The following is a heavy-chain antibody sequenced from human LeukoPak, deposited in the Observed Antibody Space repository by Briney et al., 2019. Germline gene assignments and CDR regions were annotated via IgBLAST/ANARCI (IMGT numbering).Heavy chain of an antibody. J-gene: IGHJ5*02. CDR3: ARGVGNDDWFDP. V-gene: IGHV4-34*01. CDR2: INHSGST. D-gene: IGHD1-1*01. CDR1: GGSFSGYY. Sequence: SETPSLTCAVYGGSFSGYYWSWIRQPPGKGLEWLGEINHSGSTNYNPSLKSRVTISVDTSKNQFSLKLSSVTAADTAVYYCARGVGNDDWFDPWGQGTLVTVSS.